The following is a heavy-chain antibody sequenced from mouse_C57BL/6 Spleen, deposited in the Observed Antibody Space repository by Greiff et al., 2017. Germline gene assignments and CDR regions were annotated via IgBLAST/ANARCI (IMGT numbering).Heavy chain of an antibody. J-gene: IGHJ3*01. D-gene: IGHD2-2*01. V-gene: IGHV5-9-1*02. Sequence: EVQVVESGEGLVKPGGSLKLSCAASGFTFSSYAMSWVRQTPEKRLEWVAYISSGGDYIYYADTVKGRFTISRDNARNTLYLQMSSLKSEDTAMYYCTREDSTMVTTGFAYWGQGTLVTVSA. CDR3: TREDSTMVTTGFAY. CDR1: GFTFSSYA. CDR2: ISSGGDYI.